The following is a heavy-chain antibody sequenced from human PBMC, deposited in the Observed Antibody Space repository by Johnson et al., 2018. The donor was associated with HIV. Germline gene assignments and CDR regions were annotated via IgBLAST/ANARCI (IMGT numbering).Heavy chain of an antibody. D-gene: IGHD4-17*01. V-gene: IGHV3-30*18. Sequence: QVQLVESGGGVVQPGRSLRVSCAASGFTFSYFGMHWVRQAPGKGLEWVAVIWYDGSTKYYADSVKGRFTISRDNSKNTLYLQMNSLRAEDTAVYYCAKGDGDYGAFDIWGQGTMVTVSS. CDR1: GFTFSYFG. J-gene: IGHJ3*02. CDR3: AKGDGDYGAFDI. CDR2: IWYDGSTK.